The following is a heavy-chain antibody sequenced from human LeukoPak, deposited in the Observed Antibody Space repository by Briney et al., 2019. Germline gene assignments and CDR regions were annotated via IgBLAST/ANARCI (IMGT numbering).Heavy chain of an antibody. J-gene: IGHJ4*02. CDR2: IYSGGST. CDR3: ARVITIFGVVISHFDY. D-gene: IGHD3-3*01. V-gene: IGHV3-66*01. CDR1: GFTFSSYS. Sequence: GGSLRLSCAASGFTFSSYSMNWVRQAPGKGLEWVSVIYSGGSTYYADSVKGRFTISRDNSKNTLYLQMNSLRAEDTAVYYCARVITIFGVVISHFDYWGQGTLVTVSS.